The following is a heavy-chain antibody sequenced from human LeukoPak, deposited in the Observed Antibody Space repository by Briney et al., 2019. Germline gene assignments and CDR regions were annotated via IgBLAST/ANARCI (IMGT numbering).Heavy chain of an antibody. CDR3: ARRSTSFNYAMDV. CDR2: VFYSGST. CDR1: GGSITGYY. Sequence: PSETLSLTCTVSGGSITGYYWSWIRQPPGKGLEWIGYVFYSGSTNYDPSLKSRVTISLDTSKNRFSLNLSSATAADTAVYYCARRSTSFNYAMDVWGQGTTVTVSS. J-gene: IGHJ6*02. V-gene: IGHV4-59*08. D-gene: IGHD2/OR15-2a*01.